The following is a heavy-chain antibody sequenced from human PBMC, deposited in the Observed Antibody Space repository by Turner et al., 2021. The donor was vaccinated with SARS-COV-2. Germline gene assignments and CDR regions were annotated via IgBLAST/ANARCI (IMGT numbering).Heavy chain of an antibody. CDR2: INWNGGST. V-gene: IGHV3-20*01. J-gene: IGHJ4*02. D-gene: IGHD3-10*01. Sequence: EVQLVESGGGVVRLGGSLRLSCAASGCTFVDYGMSWLRQAPGNGLNWVSVINWNGGSTGYADSGKGRFIISRDNAKNSLYLQMNILRAEDTALYHCARGSGSSDYWGQGTLVTVSS. CDR3: ARGSGSSDY. CDR1: GCTFVDYG.